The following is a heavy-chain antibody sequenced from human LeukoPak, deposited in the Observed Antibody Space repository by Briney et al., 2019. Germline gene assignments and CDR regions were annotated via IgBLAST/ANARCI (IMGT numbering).Heavy chain of an antibody. CDR1: GGSISTGDYY. CDR3: ARVVPAAISGLDY. V-gene: IGHV4-30-4*08. Sequence: RSSETLSLTCTVSGGSISTGDYYWSWIRQPPGKGLEWIGYIYYSGSTYYNPSLKSRVTISVDTSKNQFSLKLSSVTAADTAVYYCARVVPAAISGLDYWGQGTLVTVSS. CDR2: IYYSGST. D-gene: IGHD2-2*01. J-gene: IGHJ4*02.